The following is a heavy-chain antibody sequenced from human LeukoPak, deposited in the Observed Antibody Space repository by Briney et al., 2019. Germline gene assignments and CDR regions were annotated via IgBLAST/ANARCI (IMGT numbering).Heavy chain of an antibody. Sequence: PSETLSLTCTVSGGSISSGDYYWSWIRQPPGKGLEWIGYIYYSGSTNYNPSLKSRVTISVDTSKNQFSLKLSSVTAADTAVYYCARQQRSSYSSSWYDYYYGMDVWGQGTTVTVSS. J-gene: IGHJ6*02. CDR2: IYYSGST. CDR1: GGSISSGDYY. D-gene: IGHD6-13*01. CDR3: ARQQRSSYSSSWYDYYYGMDV. V-gene: IGHV4-30-4*01.